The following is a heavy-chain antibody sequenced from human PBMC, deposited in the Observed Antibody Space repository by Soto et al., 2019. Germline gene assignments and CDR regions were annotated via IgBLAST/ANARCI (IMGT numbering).Heavy chain of an antibody. CDR3: TTVPPGIAAKNDAFDI. CDR2: IKSKTDGGTT. J-gene: IGHJ3*02. CDR1: GFTFSNAW. D-gene: IGHD6-25*01. Sequence: GGSLRLSCAASGFTFSNAWMSWVRQAPGKGLEWVGRIKSKTDGGTTDYAAPVKGRFTISRDDSKNTLYLQMNSLKTEDTAVYYCTTVPPGIAAKNDAFDIWGQGTMVTVSS. V-gene: IGHV3-15*01.